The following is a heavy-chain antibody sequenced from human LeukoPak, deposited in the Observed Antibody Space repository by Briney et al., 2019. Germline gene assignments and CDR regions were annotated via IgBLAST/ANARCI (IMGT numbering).Heavy chain of an antibody. V-gene: IGHV4-39*07. CDR3: ARGGEQWLFDY. CDR2: IYYSGST. D-gene: IGHD6-19*01. CDR1: GGSISSSSYY. Sequence: PSETLSLTCTVSGGSISSSSYYWGWIRQPPGKGLEWIGSIYYSGSTYYNPSLKSRVTISVDTSKNQFSLKLSSVTAADTAVYYCARGGEQWLFDYWGQGTLVTVSS. J-gene: IGHJ4*02.